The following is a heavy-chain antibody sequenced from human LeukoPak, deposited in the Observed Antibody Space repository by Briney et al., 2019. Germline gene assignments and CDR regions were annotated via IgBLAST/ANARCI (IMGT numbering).Heavy chain of an antibody. CDR3: AREVDQPLKMEDDAFDI. Sequence: ASVKVSCKASGYTFTGYYMHWVRQAPGQGVEWMGRINPNSGGTNYAQKFQGRVTMTRDTSISTAYMELSRLRSDDTAVYYCAREVDQPLKMEDDAFDIWGQGTVVTVSS. CDR1: GYTFTGYY. V-gene: IGHV1-2*06. D-gene: IGHD2-2*01. J-gene: IGHJ3*02. CDR2: INPNSGGT.